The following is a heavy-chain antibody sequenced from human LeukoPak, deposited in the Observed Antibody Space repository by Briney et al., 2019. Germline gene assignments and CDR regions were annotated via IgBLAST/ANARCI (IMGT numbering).Heavy chain of an antibody. CDR3: AKGQIWLVRNYYYMDV. CDR2: IISLSTSI. CDR1: GFTFSGYY. Sequence: GGSLRLSCAASGFTFSGYYMSWIRQAPGKGLEWVSYIISLSTSIYYTDSVKGRFTISRDNAKNSLYLQMNNLRAEDTAVYYCAKGQIWLVRNYYYMDVWGKGTTVTVSS. D-gene: IGHD6-19*01. J-gene: IGHJ6*03. V-gene: IGHV3-11*01.